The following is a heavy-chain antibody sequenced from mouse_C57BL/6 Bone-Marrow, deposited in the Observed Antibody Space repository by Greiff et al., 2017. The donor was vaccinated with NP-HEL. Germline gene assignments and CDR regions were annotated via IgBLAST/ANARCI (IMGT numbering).Heavy chain of an antibody. J-gene: IGHJ2*01. CDR3: ASDYYGSSPYYFDY. CDR2: IYPRSGNT. V-gene: IGHV1-81*01. D-gene: IGHD1-1*01. Sequence: VQLQQSGAELARPGASVKLSCKASGYTFTSYGISWVKQRTGQGLEWIGEIYPRSGNTYYNEKFKGKATLTADKSSSTAYMELRSLTSEDSAVYFCASDYYGSSPYYFDYWGQGNTLTVSS. CDR1: GYTFTSYG.